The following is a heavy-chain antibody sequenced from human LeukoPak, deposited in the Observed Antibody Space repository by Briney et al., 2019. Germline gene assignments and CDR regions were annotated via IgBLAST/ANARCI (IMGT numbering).Heavy chain of an antibody. J-gene: IGHJ4*02. CDR3: ARDMRPDHDSGSYSQFDH. D-gene: IGHD3-10*01. CDR1: GFRLSGYW. CDR2: IYQDGSVE. Sequence: GGSLRLSCAASGFRLSGYWMSWVRQAPGKRPEWVASIYQDGSVELYVDSVKGRFTISRDNAKNALYLQLNSLRAEDTAVYYCARDMRPDHDSGSYSQFDHWGQGTLVTVSP. V-gene: IGHV3-7*01.